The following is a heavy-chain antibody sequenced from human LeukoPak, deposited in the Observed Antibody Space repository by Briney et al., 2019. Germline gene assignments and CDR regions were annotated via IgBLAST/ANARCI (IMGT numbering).Heavy chain of an antibody. CDR1: GFTFSSYA. D-gene: IGHD4-11*01. J-gene: IGHJ4*02. V-gene: IGHV3-30*04. CDR2: ISYDGSNK. CDR3: AHYSSSDVDY. Sequence: GGSLRLSCAASGFTFSSYAMHWVRQAPGKGLEWVAVISYDGSNKYYADSVKGRFTISRDNSKNTLYLQMKSLRAEDTAVYYCAHYSSSDVDYWGQGTLVTVSS.